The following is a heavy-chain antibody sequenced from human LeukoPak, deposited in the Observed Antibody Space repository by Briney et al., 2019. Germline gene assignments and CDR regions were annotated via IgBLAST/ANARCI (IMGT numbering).Heavy chain of an antibody. CDR3: ARGYCSSTSCYRGAFDI. CDR2: IIPIFGTA. V-gene: IGHV1-69*13. Sequence: GASVKVSCKASGGTFSSYAISWVRQAPGQGLEWMGGIIPIFGTANYAQKFQGRVTITADESTSTAYMELSSLRSEDTAVYYCARGYCSSTSCYRGAFDIWGQGTMVTVSS. D-gene: IGHD2-2*01. J-gene: IGHJ3*02. CDR1: GGTFSSYA.